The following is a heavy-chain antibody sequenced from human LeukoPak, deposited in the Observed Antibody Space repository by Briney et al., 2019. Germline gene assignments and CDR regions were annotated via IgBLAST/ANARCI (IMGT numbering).Heavy chain of an antibody. J-gene: IGHJ3*02. CDR1: GGSISSYY. CDR2: IYHSGST. V-gene: IGHV4-59*12. D-gene: IGHD3-3*01. CDR3: ARFTSEDYDFWSMGDAFDI. Sequence: SETLSLTCTVSGGSISSYYWSWIRQPPGKGLEWIGSIYHSGSTYYNPSLKGRVAISVDTSKNQFSLKLSSVTAADTAVYYCARFTSEDYDFWSMGDAFDIWGQGTMVTVSS.